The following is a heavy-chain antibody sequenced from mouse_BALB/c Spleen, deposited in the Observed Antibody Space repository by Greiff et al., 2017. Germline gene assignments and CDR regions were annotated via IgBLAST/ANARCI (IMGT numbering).Heavy chain of an antibody. Sequence: EVQRVESGGGLVQPGGSLKLSCAASGFTFSSYGMSWVRQTPDKRLELVATINSNGGSTYYPDSVKGRFTISRDNAKNTLYLQMSSLKSEDTAMYYCARDQLGDYWGQGTTLTVSS. V-gene: IGHV5-6-3*01. J-gene: IGHJ2*01. D-gene: IGHD4-1*02. CDR1: GFTFSSYG. CDR3: ARDQLGDY. CDR2: INSNGGST.